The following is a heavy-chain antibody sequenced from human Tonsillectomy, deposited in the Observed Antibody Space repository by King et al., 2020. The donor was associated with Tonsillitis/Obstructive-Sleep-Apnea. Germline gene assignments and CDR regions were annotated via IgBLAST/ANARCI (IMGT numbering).Heavy chain of an antibody. Sequence: QLQESGPGLVKPSETLSLTCTVSGGSISSYYLSWIRQPPGKGLEWIGYIYYSGSTNYNPSLKSRVTISVDTSKKQFSLKLSSVTAADTAVYYCARTADFWSGYPPSYYYMDVWGKGTTVTVSS. CDR3: ARTADFWSGYPPSYYYMDV. D-gene: IGHD3-3*01. V-gene: IGHV4-59*01. CDR2: IYYSGST. CDR1: GGSISSYY. J-gene: IGHJ6*03.